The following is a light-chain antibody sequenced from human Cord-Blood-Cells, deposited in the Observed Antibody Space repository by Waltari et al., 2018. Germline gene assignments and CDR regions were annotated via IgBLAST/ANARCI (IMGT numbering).Light chain of an antibody. Sequence: DIQITRSPSFLSASVGDRVTLTCYASQDISNYLNWYQQQPWKAPKLLIDDASNLETGVPSRCSGRGSGTDFTTTISILHPEDIATYYCQQYDKLITFGQGTRLEIK. CDR2: DAS. V-gene: IGKV1-33*01. J-gene: IGKJ5*01. CDR1: QDISNY. CDR3: QQYDKLIT.